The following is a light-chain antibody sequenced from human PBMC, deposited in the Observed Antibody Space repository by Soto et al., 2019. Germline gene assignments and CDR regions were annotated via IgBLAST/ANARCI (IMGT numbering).Light chain of an antibody. J-gene: IGKJ4*01. CDR3: QQRSNWPPT. CDR1: QSVSSY. V-gene: IGKV3-11*01. Sequence: IVLTQSPATLSLSPGERASLSCRASQSVSSYLAWYQQKPGQALRLLIYDASNRATGIPARFSGSGSGTDFTLTISSLEPEDFAVYYCQQRSNWPPTFGGGTKVDIK. CDR2: DAS.